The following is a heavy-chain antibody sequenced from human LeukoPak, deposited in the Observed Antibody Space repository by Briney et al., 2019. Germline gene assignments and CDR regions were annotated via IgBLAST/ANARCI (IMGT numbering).Heavy chain of an antibody. J-gene: IGHJ6*03. V-gene: IGHV1-2*02. CDR3: ARGRGYCSSSGCSYHYMDV. CDR2: INPNSGGT. CDR1: GYTFIGYY. D-gene: IGHD2-2*01. Sequence: ASVKVSCKASGYTFIGYYMHWVRQAPGQGLEWMGWINPNSGGTNYAQKFQGRVTMTRDTSINTAYMELSSLRSDDTAVYYCARGRGYCSSSGCSYHYMDVWGKGTTVTVSS.